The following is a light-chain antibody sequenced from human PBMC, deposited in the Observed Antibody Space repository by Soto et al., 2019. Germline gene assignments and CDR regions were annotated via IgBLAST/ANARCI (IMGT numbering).Light chain of an antibody. CDR3: QQFGSSPPIT. Sequence: EIVLTQSPGALSVSPGERATLSCSASQSVSKYSLAWYQQKPGQAPRLLIYGASIRATGIPDRFSGRGSGTDFTLTISRLEPEDFAVYYCQQFGSSPPITFGQGTRLEIK. V-gene: IGKV3-20*01. CDR1: QSVSKYS. CDR2: GAS. J-gene: IGKJ5*01.